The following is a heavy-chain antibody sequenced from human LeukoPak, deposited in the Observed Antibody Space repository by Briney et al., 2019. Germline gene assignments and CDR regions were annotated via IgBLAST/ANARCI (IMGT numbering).Heavy chain of an antibody. V-gene: IGHV3-21*04. J-gene: IGHJ4*02. CDR1: GFTFSSYS. Sequence: PGGSLRLSCAASGFTFSSYSMNWVRQAPGKGLEWVSSISSSSSYIYYADSVKGRFTISRDNSKNTLYLQMNSLRAEDTAVYYCAKGLSSGYYVYFDYWGQGTLVTVSS. CDR3: AKGLSSGYYVYFDY. CDR2: ISSSSSYI. D-gene: IGHD3-22*01.